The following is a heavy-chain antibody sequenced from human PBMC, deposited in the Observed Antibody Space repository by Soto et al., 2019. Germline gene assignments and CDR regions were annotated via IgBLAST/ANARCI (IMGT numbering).Heavy chain of an antibody. J-gene: IGHJ4*02. D-gene: IGHD5-12*01. CDR3: ARLIGNSGLDY. CDR1: GDSVSSNSAT. V-gene: IGHV6-1*01. Sequence: SQTLSLTCAISGDSVSSNSATWNWIRQSPSRGLEWLGRTYYRSQWYYDYALSVKSRVSINPDTSENQFSLQLNSLTPEDTAVYFCARLIGNSGLDYWGQGTLVNAPQ. CDR2: TYYRSQWYY.